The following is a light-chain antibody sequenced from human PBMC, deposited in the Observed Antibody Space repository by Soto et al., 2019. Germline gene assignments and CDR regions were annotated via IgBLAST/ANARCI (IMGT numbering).Light chain of an antibody. Sequence: EIVLTQSPATLSLSPGERATLSCRASQSVSSYLAWYQQKPGQAPRLLIYDASNRATGIPARSSGSGSGTTFTLTITSLEPEDFAVYYCQQRSNWPPTFGKGTRV. CDR2: DAS. CDR1: QSVSSY. J-gene: IGKJ1*01. CDR3: QQRSNWPPT. V-gene: IGKV3-11*01.